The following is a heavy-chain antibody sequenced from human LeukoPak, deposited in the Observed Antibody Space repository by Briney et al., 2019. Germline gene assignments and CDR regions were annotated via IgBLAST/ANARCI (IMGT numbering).Heavy chain of an antibody. J-gene: IGHJ5*02. CDR1: GYTFSNYD. CDR2: MKPNTGAT. Sequence: VSVKVSCKASGYTFSNYDINWVRQAPGQGLEWVGWMKPNTGATGYAAKFQGRVTMTREISTSTAYMELSSLTSEDTAVYFCARTYCENCPNPNWFDPWGQGTLVTVSS. CDR3: ARTYCENCPNPNWFDP. V-gene: IGHV1-8*01. D-gene: IGHD2-8*01.